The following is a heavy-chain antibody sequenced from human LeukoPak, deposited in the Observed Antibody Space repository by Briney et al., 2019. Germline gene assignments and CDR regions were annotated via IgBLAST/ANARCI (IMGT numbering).Heavy chain of an antibody. J-gene: IGHJ3*02. CDR2: ISAYNGNT. V-gene: IGHV1-18*01. CDR3: ARDLVGATTDDAFDI. Sequence: APVKVSCKASGYTFTSYGISWVRQAPGQGLEWMGWISAYNGNTNYAQKLQGRVTMTTDTSTSTAYMELRSLRSDDTAVYYCARDLVGATTDDAFDIWGQGTMVTVSS. CDR1: GYTFTSYG. D-gene: IGHD1-26*01.